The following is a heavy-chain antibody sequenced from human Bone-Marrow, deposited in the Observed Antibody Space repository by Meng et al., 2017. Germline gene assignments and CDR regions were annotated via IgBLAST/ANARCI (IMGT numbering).Heavy chain of an antibody. CDR3: ARIAARVDHSGFDY. CDR2: ISKTGDST. CDR1: GFSFSSHV. D-gene: IGHD3-22*01. J-gene: IGHJ4*02. Sequence: GESLKISCEASGFSFSSHVMYWVRQAPGKGLEWVSAISKTGDSTIYSGSVQGRFTIFRDNSKNNLLLQMSSLRDEDKALYYCARIAARVDHSGFDYWGQGTLVTVSS. V-gene: IGHV3-23*01.